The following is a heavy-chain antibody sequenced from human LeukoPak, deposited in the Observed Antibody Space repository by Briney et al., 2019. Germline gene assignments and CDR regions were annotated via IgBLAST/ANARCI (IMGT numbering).Heavy chain of an antibody. V-gene: IGHV3-15*01. CDR1: GFTFSNAW. CDR3: TTDGTAMVFSRSFDY. CDR2: IKSKTDGGTT. J-gene: IGHJ4*02. Sequence: PGGSLRLSCAASGFTFSNAWMSWVRQAPGKGLEWVGRIKSKTDGGTTDYAAPVKGRFTISRDDSKNTLYLQMSSLKTEDTAVYYCTTDGTAMVFSRSFDYWGQGTLVTVSS. D-gene: IGHD5-18*01.